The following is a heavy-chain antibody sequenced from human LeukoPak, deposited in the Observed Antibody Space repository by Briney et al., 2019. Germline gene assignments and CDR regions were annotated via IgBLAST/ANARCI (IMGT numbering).Heavy chain of an antibody. CDR2: INHSGRT. CDR1: GGSFSGYY. J-gene: IGHJ4*02. D-gene: IGHD6-13*01. CDR3: ASSYRAAAGTMDY. V-gene: IGHV4-34*01. Sequence: SETLSLTCAVYGGSFSGYYWSWIRQPPGKGLEWIGEINHSGRTNYNPSLKSRVTISIDTSKNQFSLKLSSVTAADTAVYYCASSYRAAAGTMDYWGQGTLVTVSS.